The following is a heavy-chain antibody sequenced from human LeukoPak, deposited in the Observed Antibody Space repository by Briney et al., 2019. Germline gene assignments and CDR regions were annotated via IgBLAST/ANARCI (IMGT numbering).Heavy chain of an antibody. V-gene: IGHV4-4*02. Sequence: SETLSLTCAVSGGSISSSNWWSWVRQPPGKGLEWIGEIYHSGSTNYNPSLKSRVTISVDKSKNQFSLKLSSVTAADTAVYYCARALLDYYDSSGYYFAYWGQGTLVTVSS. J-gene: IGHJ4*02. CDR2: IYHSGST. CDR3: ARALLDYYDSSGYYFAY. CDR1: GGSISSSNW. D-gene: IGHD3-22*01.